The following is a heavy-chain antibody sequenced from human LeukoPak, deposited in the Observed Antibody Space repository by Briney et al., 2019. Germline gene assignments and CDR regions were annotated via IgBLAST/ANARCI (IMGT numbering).Heavy chain of an antibody. J-gene: IGHJ4*02. V-gene: IGHV3-30*02. Sequence: GGSLRLSCAASEFTFSNYGMHWVRQAPGKGLEWVAFIRYDESNEYYADSVKGRFTISRDNSKNTLYLQMNSLRADDTAVYYRASGSFDYWGQGTLVTVSS. CDR1: EFTFSNYG. CDR3: ASGSFDY. CDR2: IRYDESNE. D-gene: IGHD3-10*01.